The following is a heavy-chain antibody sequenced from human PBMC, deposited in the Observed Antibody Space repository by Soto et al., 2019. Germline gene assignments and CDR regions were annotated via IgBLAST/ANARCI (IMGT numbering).Heavy chain of an antibody. CDR1: GYSFTSYW. CDR2: IDPSDSYT. CDR3: ARHWVRFLEATAGDGMDV. Sequence: PGESLKISCKGSGYSFTSYWISWVRQMPGKGLEWMGRIDPSDSYTNYSPSFQGHVTISADKSISTAYLQWSSLKASDTAMYYCARHWVRFLEATAGDGMDVWGQGTTVTVSS. J-gene: IGHJ6*02. D-gene: IGHD3-3*01. V-gene: IGHV5-10-1*01.